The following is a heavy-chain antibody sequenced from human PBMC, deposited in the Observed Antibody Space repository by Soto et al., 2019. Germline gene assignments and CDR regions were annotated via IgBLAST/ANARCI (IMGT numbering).Heavy chain of an antibody. J-gene: IGHJ4*02. CDR1: GFTIRNYW. Sequence: EVQLVESGGGLVQPGGSLRLSCAASGFTIRNYWMHWVRQVPGKGLVWVSRINGDGSTNYADSVKGRFTISSDNAKNTLYLQMNTLRVEDTAVYYCARDSPLGRGVGFDYWGPGTLVTVSS. CDR2: INGDGST. V-gene: IGHV3-74*01. CDR3: ARDSPLGRGVGFDY. D-gene: IGHD3-10*01.